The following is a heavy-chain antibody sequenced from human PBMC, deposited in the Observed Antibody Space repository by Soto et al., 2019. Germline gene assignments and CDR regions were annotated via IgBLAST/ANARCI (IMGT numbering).Heavy chain of an antibody. CDR3: ARYYRGSGRYFFDY. D-gene: IGHD6-19*01. CDR1: GFTFISSF. CDR2: INQDGGVT. Sequence: GGSLRLPCVASGFTFISSFMGWIRQAPGKGLEWVANINQDGGVTYYVDSVEGRFTISRDNTKDSLYLQMNSLRGEDTAIYYCARYYRGSGRYFFDYWGQGTLVTVSS. J-gene: IGHJ4*02. V-gene: IGHV3-7*03.